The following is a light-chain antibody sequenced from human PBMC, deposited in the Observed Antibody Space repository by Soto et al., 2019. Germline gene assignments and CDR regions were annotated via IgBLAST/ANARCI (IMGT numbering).Light chain of an antibody. V-gene: IGLV2-14*03. CDR2: DVS. CDR3: SSFTRSNSYV. CDR1: SSDVGAYNY. J-gene: IGLJ1*01. Sequence: QSALTQPASVSVSPGQSITISCTGTSSDVGAYNYVSWYQQHPGKVPKLMIYDVSDRPSGVSNRFSGSKSGNTASLTISGLQAEDEADYYCSSFTRSNSYVFGTGTTLTVL.